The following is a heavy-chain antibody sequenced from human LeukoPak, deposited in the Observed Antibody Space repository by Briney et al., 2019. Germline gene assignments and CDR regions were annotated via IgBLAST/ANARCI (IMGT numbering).Heavy chain of an antibody. D-gene: IGHD3-3*01. J-gene: IGHJ4*02. Sequence: TSETLSLTCTVSGGSISSSSYYWGWIRQPPGKGLEWIGSIYYSGSTFYNPSLKSRVTISVDTSKNQFSLKLSSVTAAAPAVYYLARERARGLRFVEWLSAFYYWGQENVHTVS. CDR3: ARERARGLRFVEWLSAFYY. V-gene: IGHV4-39*07. CDR2: IYYSGST. CDR1: GGSISSSSYY.